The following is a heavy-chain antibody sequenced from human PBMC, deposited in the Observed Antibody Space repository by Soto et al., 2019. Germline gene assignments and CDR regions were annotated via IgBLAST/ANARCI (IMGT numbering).Heavy chain of an antibody. Sequence: SVKLSCKASGGTFSSYAISWVRQAPGQGLEWMGGIIPIFGTANYAQKFQGRVTITADESTSTAYMELSSLRSEDTAVYYCARPTRYYYDSSGQSPWFAPWGQGTLVTVSS. CDR2: IIPIFGTA. CDR3: ARPTRYYYDSSGQSPWFAP. D-gene: IGHD3-22*01. J-gene: IGHJ5*02. CDR1: GGTFSSYA. V-gene: IGHV1-69*13.